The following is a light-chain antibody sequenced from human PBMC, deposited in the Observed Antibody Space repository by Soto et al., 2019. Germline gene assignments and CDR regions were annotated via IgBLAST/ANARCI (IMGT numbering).Light chain of an antibody. CDR3: SASAGGMDFLV. CDR2: EGS. V-gene: IGLV2-23*01. CDR1: SSDVGGYNF. J-gene: IGLJ2*01. Sequence: QSVLTQPASVSGSPGQSITMSCTGTSSDVGGYNFVSWYQQHPGKAPKLMIYEGSKRPSGVPNRFSGSKSGNTASLTISGLQSEDEADYYCSASAGGMDFLVFGGGTQLTVL.